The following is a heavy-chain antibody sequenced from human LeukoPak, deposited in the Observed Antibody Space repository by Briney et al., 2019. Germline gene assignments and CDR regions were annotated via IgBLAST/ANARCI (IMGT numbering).Heavy chain of an antibody. J-gene: IGHJ6*03. V-gene: IGHV1-69*06. CDR2: IIPIFGTA. Sequence: ASVKVSCKASGGTFSSYAISWVRQAPGQGLEWMGGIIPIFGTANYAQKFQGRVTITADKSTSTAYMELSSLRSEDTAVYYCARDWWELEHYYYMDVWGKGTTVTVSS. CDR3: ARDWWELEHYYYMDV. CDR1: GGTFSSYA. D-gene: IGHD1-1*01.